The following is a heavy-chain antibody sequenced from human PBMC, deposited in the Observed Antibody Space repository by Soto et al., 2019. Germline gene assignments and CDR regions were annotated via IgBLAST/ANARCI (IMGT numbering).Heavy chain of an antibody. CDR2: IHYSGNT. J-gene: IGHJ6*02. Sequence: PSETLSLTCTVSGGSISSYYWSWIRQSPGKGLQWIVTIHYSGNTNFYNPSLRSRVTISADSSKNQFSLRLSSVSAADTAVYYCATTLDVWGQGTTVTVSS. CDR3: ATTLDV. V-gene: IGHV4-59*08. CDR1: GGSISSYY.